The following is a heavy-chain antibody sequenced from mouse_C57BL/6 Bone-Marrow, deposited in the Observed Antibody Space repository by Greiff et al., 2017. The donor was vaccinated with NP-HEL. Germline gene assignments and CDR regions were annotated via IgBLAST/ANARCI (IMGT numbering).Heavy chain of an antibody. CDR3: ASPYDYDVAWFAY. CDR1: GFTFSSYG. V-gene: IGHV5-6*01. D-gene: IGHD2-4*01. Sequence: EVQGVESGGDLVKPGGSLKLSCAASGFTFSSYGMSWVRQTPDKRLEWVATISSGGSYTYYPDSVKGRFTTSRDNAKNTLYLQMSSLKSEDTAMYYCASPYDYDVAWFAYWGQGTLVTVSA. CDR2: ISSGGSYT. J-gene: IGHJ3*01.